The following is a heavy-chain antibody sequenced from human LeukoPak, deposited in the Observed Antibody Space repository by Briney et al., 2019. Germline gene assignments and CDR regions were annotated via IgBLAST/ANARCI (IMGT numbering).Heavy chain of an antibody. CDR2: INPNSGGT. V-gene: IGHV1-2*02. Sequence: ASVKVSCMASGYTFTGYYMHWVRQAPGQGLEWMGWINPNSGGTNYAQKFQGRVTMTRDTSISTAYMELSRLRSDDTAVYYCARDYRDIVVVPAHLGGYYMDVWGKGTTVTVSS. CDR1: GYTFTGYY. D-gene: IGHD2-2*01. J-gene: IGHJ6*03. CDR3: ARDYRDIVVVPAHLGGYYMDV.